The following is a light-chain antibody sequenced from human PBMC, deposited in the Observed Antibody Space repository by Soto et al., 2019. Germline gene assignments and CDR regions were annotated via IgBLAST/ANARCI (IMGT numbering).Light chain of an antibody. CDR2: GAS. CDR3: QQYKNWPL. V-gene: IGKV3-15*01. Sequence: EIVMTQSPDTLSLSPGQRVTLSCTASQSVSSHVAWYQQKPGQAPRLLLYGASTRATGIPARFIGSGGGTDFTLTIRSVKSEDFAADYCQQYKNWPLFCQGTRLEIK. J-gene: IGKJ5*01. CDR1: QSVSSH.